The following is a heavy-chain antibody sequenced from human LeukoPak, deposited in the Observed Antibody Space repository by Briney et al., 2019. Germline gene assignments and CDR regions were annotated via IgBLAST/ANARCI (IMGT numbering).Heavy chain of an antibody. Sequence: GGSLRLSCAASRFTFSSYWMSWVRQAPGKGLEWVANIKQDGSEKYYVDSVKSRFTISRDNAKNSLYLQMNSLRAEDTAVYYCATNANYGEFFDPWGQGTLVTVSS. D-gene: IGHD4-17*01. CDR2: IKQDGSEK. V-gene: IGHV3-7*01. J-gene: IGHJ5*02. CDR1: RFTFSSYW. CDR3: ATNANYGEFFDP.